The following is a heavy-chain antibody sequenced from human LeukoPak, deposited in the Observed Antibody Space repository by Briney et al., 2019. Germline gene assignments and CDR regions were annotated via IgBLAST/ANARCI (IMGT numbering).Heavy chain of an antibody. Sequence: GGSLRLSCAASGFTFSNYNMNWVRQPPGKGLQWVSYISSSSNIIYYADSVKGRFTISRDNAKNSLFLQMNSLRAEDTAIYYCARDFAREFTIDYWGQGTLVTVSS. J-gene: IGHJ4*02. D-gene: IGHD3-10*01. CDR2: ISSSSNII. CDR1: GFTFSNYN. CDR3: ARDFAREFTIDY. V-gene: IGHV3-48*01.